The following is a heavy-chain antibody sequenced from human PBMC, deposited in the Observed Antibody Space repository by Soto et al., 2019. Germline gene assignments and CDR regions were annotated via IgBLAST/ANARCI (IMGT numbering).Heavy chain of an antibody. D-gene: IGHD2-21*02. CDR1: GGSISSGGYS. CDR3: ARAERDCGGNSGAFDI. Sequence: QLQLQESGSGLVKPSQTLPLTCAVSGGSISSGGYSWSWIRQPPGKGLEWIGYIYHSGSTYYNPSLKSRVTISVDRSKNQFSLKLSSVTAADTAVYYCARAERDCGGNSGAFDIWGQGTMVTVSS. V-gene: IGHV4-30-2*01. J-gene: IGHJ3*02. CDR2: IYHSGST.